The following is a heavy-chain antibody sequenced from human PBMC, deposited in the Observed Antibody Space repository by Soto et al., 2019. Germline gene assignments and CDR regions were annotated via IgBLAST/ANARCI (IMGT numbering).Heavy chain of an antibody. CDR1: GGSISSGGYY. CDR3: ARTYYDFWSGYYTSNAFDI. V-gene: IGHV4-31*03. D-gene: IGHD3-3*01. J-gene: IGHJ3*02. Sequence: QVQLQESGPGLVKPSQTLSLTCTVSGGSISSGGYYWSWIRQHPGKGLEWIGYIYYSGSTYYNPSLKSRVTISVDTSKNQFSLKLSSVTAADTAVYYCARTYYDFWSGYYTSNAFDIWGQGTMVTVSS. CDR2: IYYSGST.